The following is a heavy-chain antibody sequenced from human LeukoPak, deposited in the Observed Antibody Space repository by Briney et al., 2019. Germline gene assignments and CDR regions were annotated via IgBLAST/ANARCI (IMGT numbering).Heavy chain of an antibody. D-gene: IGHD5-12*01. J-gene: IGHJ4*02. V-gene: IGHV1-46*01. CDR3: ARTRGRLDY. Sequence: ASGKVSCKASGYTFTSYYIHWVRQAPGQGLEWMGMINPSGGSTSYAQKFQVRVTMTRDMSTSTVYMELSSLRSEDTAVYYCARTRGRLDYWGQGTLVTVSS. CDR2: INPSGGST. CDR1: GYTFTSYY.